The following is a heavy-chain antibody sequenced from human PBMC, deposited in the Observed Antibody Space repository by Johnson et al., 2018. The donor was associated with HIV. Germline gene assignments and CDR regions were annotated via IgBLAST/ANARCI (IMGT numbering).Heavy chain of an antibody. Sequence: VQLVESGGGVVQPGRSLRLSCAASGFTFSSYGMHWVRQAPGKGLEWVAVISYDGSNKYYADSVKGRLTISRDNSKNTLYLQMNSLRAEDTAVYYCAREGEVGRATTDAFDLWGQGTMVAVSS. CDR3: AREGEVGRATTDAFDL. CDR1: GFTFSSYG. CDR2: ISYDGSNK. D-gene: IGHD1-26*01. V-gene: IGHV3-30*03. J-gene: IGHJ3*01.